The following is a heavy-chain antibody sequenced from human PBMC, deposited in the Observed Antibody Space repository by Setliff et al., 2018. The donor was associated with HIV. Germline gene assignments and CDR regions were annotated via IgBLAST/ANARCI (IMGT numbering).Heavy chain of an antibody. Sequence: SVKVSCKASGDTFNFYGLNWVRQAPGQGLEWMGKIIPKSDTRDYAQKLRGRVTITADKPSNTVYMELTSLTSEDTAVYYCAREHGEYCSGGTCYHHYYFDYWGPGTLVTSPQ. J-gene: IGHJ4*02. V-gene: IGHV1-69*06. CDR1: GDTFNFYG. CDR3: AREHGEYCSGGTCYHHYYFDY. D-gene: IGHD2-15*01. CDR2: IIPKSDTR.